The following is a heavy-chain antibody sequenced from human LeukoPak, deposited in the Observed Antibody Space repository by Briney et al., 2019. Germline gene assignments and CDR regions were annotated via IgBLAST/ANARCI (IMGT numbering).Heavy chain of an antibody. CDR1: GGTFISYA. V-gene: IGHV1-69*06. D-gene: IGHD1-26*01. Sequence: GASVTVSFKASGGTFISYAISWVRQAPGQGLEWMGGIIPIFGTANYAQKFQGRVTITADKSTSTAYMELSSLRSEDTAVYYCASNGGSYNYYYYMDVWGKGTTVTVSS. CDR2: IIPIFGTA. J-gene: IGHJ6*03. CDR3: ASNGGSYNYYYYMDV.